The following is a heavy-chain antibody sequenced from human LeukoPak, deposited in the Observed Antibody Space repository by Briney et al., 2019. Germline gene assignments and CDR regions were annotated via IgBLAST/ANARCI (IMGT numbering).Heavy chain of an antibody. CDR3: ARGYSSGWTYTGYYYGMDV. D-gene: IGHD6-19*01. CDR2: ISSSSSTI. Sequence: GGSLRLSCAASEFAFSTYNMNWVRQAPGKGLEWVSYISSSSSTIYYADSVKGRFTISRDNAKNSLYLQMNSLRAEDTAVYYCARGYSSGWTYTGYYYGMDVWGQGTTVTVSS. CDR1: EFAFSTYN. V-gene: IGHV3-48*01. J-gene: IGHJ6*02.